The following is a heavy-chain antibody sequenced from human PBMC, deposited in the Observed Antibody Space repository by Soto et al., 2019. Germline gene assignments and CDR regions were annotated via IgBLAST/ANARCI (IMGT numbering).Heavy chain of an antibody. CDR3: ARDVGYIIGPIDY. Sequence: EVQLVESGGGLVQPGGSLRLSCAASGFTFSSYSMNWDRQAPGEGLEWVSYISSSTRTIYYADSVKGRFTISRDNAKISLYLQMNSLRAEDTAVYYCARDVGYIIGPIDYWGQGTLVTVSS. CDR1: GFTFSSYS. V-gene: IGHV3-48*01. CDR2: ISSSTRTI. J-gene: IGHJ4*02. D-gene: IGHD1-1*01.